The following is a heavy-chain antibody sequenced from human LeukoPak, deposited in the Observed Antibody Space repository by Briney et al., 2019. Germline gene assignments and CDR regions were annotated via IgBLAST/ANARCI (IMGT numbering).Heavy chain of an antibody. CDR2: INSDRSST. J-gene: IGHJ6*03. CDR3: ARAERGLWFGDYYYYMDV. V-gene: IGHV3-74*01. D-gene: IGHD3-10*01. CDR1: GFTFSSYW. Sequence: PGGSLRLSCAASGFTFSSYWMHWVRQAPGKGLVWVSRINSDRSSTSYADSAKGRFTISRDNAKNTLYLQMNSLRAEDTAVYYCARAERGLWFGDYYYYMDVWGKGTTVTISS.